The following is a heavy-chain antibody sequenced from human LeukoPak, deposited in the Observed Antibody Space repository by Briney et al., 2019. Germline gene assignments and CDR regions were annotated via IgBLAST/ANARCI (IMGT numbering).Heavy chain of an antibody. D-gene: IGHD1-26*01. J-gene: IGHJ4*02. Sequence: GGSLRLSCAASGFTSSSYAMHWVRQAPGKGLEWVAVISYDKSNKYYADSVKGRFTISRDNSKNTLYLQMNSLKTEDTAVYYCARDGSPSGTYQQGYFDYWGQRTLVTVSS. CDR1: GFTSSSYA. CDR2: ISYDKSNK. CDR3: ARDGSPSGTYQQGYFDY. V-gene: IGHV3-30-3*01.